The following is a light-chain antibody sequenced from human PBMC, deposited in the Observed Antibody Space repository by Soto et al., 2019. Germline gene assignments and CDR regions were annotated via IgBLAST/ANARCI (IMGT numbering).Light chain of an antibody. CDR1: QSVSSY. Sequence: EIVLTQSPATLTLSPGERATLSCRASQSVSSYLAWYQQKPGQAHRLLIYDASNRATGIPARFSGSGSGTDFTLTISSLEPEDFAVYYCQQRSKWPLTVGGGTKVEIK. V-gene: IGKV3-11*01. CDR2: DAS. CDR3: QQRSKWPLT. J-gene: IGKJ4*01.